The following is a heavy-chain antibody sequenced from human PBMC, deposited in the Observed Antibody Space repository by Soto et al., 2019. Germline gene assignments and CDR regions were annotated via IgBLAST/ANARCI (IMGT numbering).Heavy chain of an antibody. J-gene: IGHJ5*02. V-gene: IGHV3-7*03. CDR1: GFTFSSYW. CDR2: IKQDGSEK. Sequence: GGSLRLSCAASGFTFSSYWMSWVRQAPGKGLEWVANIKQDGSEKYYVDSVKGRFTISRDNAKNSLYLQMNSLRAEDTAVYYCARDMGWIPHHWLDPCGQGTLVTVYS. D-gene: IGHD5-12*01. CDR3: ARDMGWIPHHWLDP.